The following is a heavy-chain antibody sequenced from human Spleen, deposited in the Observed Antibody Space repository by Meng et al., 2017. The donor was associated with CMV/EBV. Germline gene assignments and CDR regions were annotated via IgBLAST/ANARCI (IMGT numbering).Heavy chain of an antibody. J-gene: IGHJ4*02. CDR2: FDPEDGET. CDR3: ATEKVGARSRDY. D-gene: IGHD1-26*01. V-gene: IGHV1-24*01. CDR1: GYTFTYYY. Sequence: ASVKVSCKASGYTFTYYYIHWVRQAPGQGLEWMGGFDPEDGETIYAQKFQGRVTMTEDTSTDTAYMELSSLRSEDTAVYYCATEKVGARSRDYWGQGTLVTVSS.